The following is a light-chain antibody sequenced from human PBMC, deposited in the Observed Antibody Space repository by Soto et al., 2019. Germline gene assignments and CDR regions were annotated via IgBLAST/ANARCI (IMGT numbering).Light chain of an antibody. Sequence: EIVLTQSPGTLSLSPGERATLSCRASQSVSSSHLAWYQQKQGQAPRLLIYGASSRATGIPDRFSGSGSGTDFTLTISRLEPEDFAVYYWQQYGSSRAFGQGTKVEIK. CDR1: QSVSSSH. J-gene: IGKJ1*01. V-gene: IGKV3-20*01. CDR2: GAS. CDR3: QQYGSSRA.